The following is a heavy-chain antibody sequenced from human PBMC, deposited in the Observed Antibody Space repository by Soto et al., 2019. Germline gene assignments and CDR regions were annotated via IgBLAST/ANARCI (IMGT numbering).Heavy chain of an antibody. J-gene: IGHJ4*02. V-gene: IGHV4-39*07. Sequence: PSETLSLTCTVSGGSVSNSNYYWGWIRQSPGKGLEWIGSAYYRGRSYSKSSVKSRVTISVDTSKNQFSLKLSSVTAADTAVYYCARAEWYYFDYWGQGTLVTVSS. CDR3: ARAEWYYFDY. CDR1: GGSVSNSNYY. D-gene: IGHD2-8*01. CDR2: AYYRGRS.